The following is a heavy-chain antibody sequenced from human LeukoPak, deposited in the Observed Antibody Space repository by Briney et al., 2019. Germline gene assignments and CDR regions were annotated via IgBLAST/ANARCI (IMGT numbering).Heavy chain of an antibody. CDR3: ARAEVEMPSGAFDL. Sequence: GASVKVSCKASGDTFSSYAISWVRQAPGQGLEWMERIIPILGIANYAQKFQGRVTITADKSTSTAYMELSSLRSEDTAVYYCARAEVEMPSGAFDLWGQGTMVTVSS. CDR2: IIPILGIA. J-gene: IGHJ3*01. D-gene: IGHD5-24*01. V-gene: IGHV1-69*04. CDR1: GDTFSSYA.